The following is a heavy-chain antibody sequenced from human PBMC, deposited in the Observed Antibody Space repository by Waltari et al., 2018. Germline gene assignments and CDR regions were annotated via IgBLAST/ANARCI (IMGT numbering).Heavy chain of an antibody. V-gene: IGHV1-2*02. D-gene: IGHD3-10*01. CDR3: ARDRSGIWCGDPVDAFDI. Sequence: QVQLVQSGAEVKKPGASVKVSCKASGYTFTGYYMHWVRQAPGHGLEWMGWINPNSGGTNYAQKFQGRVTMTSDTSISPAYMELSSLRSDDTAGYYCARDRSGIWCGDPVDAFDIWGQGTMVTVSS. CDR1: GYTFTGYY. CDR2: INPNSGGT. J-gene: IGHJ3*02.